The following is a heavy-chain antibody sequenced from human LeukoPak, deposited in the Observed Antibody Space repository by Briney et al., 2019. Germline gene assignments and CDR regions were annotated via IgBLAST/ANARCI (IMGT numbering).Heavy chain of an antibody. CDR1: GYSFTSYW. V-gene: IGHV5-51*01. CDR3: ARHSGSYGRYYYYYMDV. J-gene: IGHJ6*03. CDR2: IYPGDSDT. Sequence: GESLKISCKGSGYSFTSYWIGWVRQMPGKGLEWMGIIYPGDSDTRYSPPFQGQVTISADKSISTAYLQWSSLKASDTAMYYCARHSGSYGRYYYYYMDVWGKGTTVTVSS. D-gene: IGHD1-26*01.